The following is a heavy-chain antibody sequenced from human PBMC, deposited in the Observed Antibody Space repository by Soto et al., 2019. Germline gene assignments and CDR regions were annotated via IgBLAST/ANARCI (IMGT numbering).Heavy chain of an antibody. CDR1: GGSISIGSYY. CDR3: ARHTMYYYDSSGYYSHRNWLDP. Sequence: SGTLALTCTVPGGSISIGSYYWGWIRQPPGKGLEWIGSIYYSGSTYYNPSLKSRVTISVDTSKNQFSLKLSSVTAADTAVYYCARHTMYYYDSSGYYSHRNWLDPWGQGTLVTVSS. CDR2: IYYSGST. V-gene: IGHV4-39*01. D-gene: IGHD3-22*01. J-gene: IGHJ5*02.